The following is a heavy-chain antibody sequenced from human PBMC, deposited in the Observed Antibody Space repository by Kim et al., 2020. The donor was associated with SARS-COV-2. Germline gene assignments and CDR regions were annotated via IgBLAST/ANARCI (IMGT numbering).Heavy chain of an antibody. D-gene: IGHD3-3*01. V-gene: IGHV5-10-1*01. CDR3: ARLITIFPADFDY. Sequence: SPSFQGHVTISADKSISTAYLQWSSLKASDTAMYYWARLITIFPADFDYWGQGTLVTVSS. J-gene: IGHJ4*02.